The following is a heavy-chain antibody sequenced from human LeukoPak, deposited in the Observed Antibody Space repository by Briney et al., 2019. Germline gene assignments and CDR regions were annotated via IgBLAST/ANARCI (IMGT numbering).Heavy chain of an antibody. Sequence: SETLSLTCTVSGGSISSSSYYWGWIRQPPGKGLEWIGSIYHSGSTYYNPSLKSRVTISVDTSKNQFSLKLSSVTAADTAVYYCARDNTVTDAFDIWGQGTMVTVSS. J-gene: IGHJ3*02. CDR3: ARDNTVTDAFDI. V-gene: IGHV4-39*07. D-gene: IGHD4-17*01. CDR1: GGSISSSSYY. CDR2: IYHSGST.